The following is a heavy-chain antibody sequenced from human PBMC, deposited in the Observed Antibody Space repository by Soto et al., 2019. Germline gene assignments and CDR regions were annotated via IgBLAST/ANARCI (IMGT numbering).Heavy chain of an antibody. D-gene: IGHD3-22*01. CDR2: IKSKTDGGTT. CDR3: TTGMITMIVVVTEPLDAFDI. CDR1: GFTFSNAW. Sequence: LRLSCAASGFTFSNAWMCWVRQAPGKGLEWVGRIKSKTDGGTTDYAAPVKGRFTISRDDSKNTLYLQMNSLKTEDTAVYYCTTGMITMIVVVTEPLDAFDIWGQGTMVTVSS. J-gene: IGHJ3*02. V-gene: IGHV3-15*01.